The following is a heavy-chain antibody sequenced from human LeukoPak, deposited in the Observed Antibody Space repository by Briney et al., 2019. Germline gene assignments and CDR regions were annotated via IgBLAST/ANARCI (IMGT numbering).Heavy chain of an antibody. D-gene: IGHD2-15*01. J-gene: IGHJ4*02. V-gene: IGHV1-69*13. CDR2: IIPIFGTA. CDR1: GGTFSSYA. Sequence: GASVKVSCKASGGTFSSYAISWVRQAPGQGLEWMGGIIPIFGTANYAQKFQGRVTITADESTSTAYMELSSLRSEDTAVYYCARDGVFDSKYCSGGSCQLGYWGQGTLVTVSS. CDR3: ARDGVFDSKYCSGGSCQLGY.